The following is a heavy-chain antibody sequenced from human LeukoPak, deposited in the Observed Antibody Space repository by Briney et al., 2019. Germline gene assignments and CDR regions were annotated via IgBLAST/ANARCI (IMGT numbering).Heavy chain of an antibody. CDR3: AREVAVAGFDY. D-gene: IGHD6-19*01. Sequence: SETLSLTCTVSGSSISSYYWSWIPQPPGKGLEWIGYIYYSGSTNYNPSLKSRVTISVDTSKNQFSLKLSSVTAADTAVYYCAREVAVAGFDYWGQGTLVTVSS. J-gene: IGHJ4*02. CDR1: GSSISSYY. CDR2: IYYSGST. V-gene: IGHV4-59*01.